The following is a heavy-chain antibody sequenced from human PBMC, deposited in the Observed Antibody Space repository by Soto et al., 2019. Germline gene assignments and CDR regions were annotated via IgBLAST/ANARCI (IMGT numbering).Heavy chain of an antibody. D-gene: IGHD3-22*01. Sequence: QVQLVQSGAEVKKPGASVKVSCKVSGYTLTELSMHWVRQAPGKGLEWMGGFDPEDGETIYAQKFQGRVTMTEDTSTDTAYMELSSLRSEDTAVYYCATNPLLVWGPDSSGYYYPTHLNWFDPWGQGTLVTVSS. CDR3: ATNPLLVWGPDSSGYYYPTHLNWFDP. V-gene: IGHV1-24*01. CDR2: FDPEDGET. J-gene: IGHJ5*02. CDR1: GYTLTELS.